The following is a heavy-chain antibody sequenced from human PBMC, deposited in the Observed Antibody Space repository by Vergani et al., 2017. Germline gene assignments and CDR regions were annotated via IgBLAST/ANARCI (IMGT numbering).Heavy chain of an antibody. CDR3: AREIRRYCSSTSCWVPMDV. J-gene: IGHJ6*04. V-gene: IGHV3-30-3*01. CDR1: GFTFSSYA. CDR2: ISYDGSNK. D-gene: IGHD2-2*01. Sequence: QVQLVESGGGVVQPGRSLRLSCAASGFTFSSYAMHWVRQAPGKGLEWVAGISYDGSNKYYADSVKGRFTISRDNSKNTLYLQMNSLRAEDTAVYYCAREIRRYCSSTSCWVPMDVWGKGTTVTVSS.